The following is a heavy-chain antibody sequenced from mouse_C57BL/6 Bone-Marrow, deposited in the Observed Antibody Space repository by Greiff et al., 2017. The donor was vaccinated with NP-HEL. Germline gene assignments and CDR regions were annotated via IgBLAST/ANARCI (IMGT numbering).Heavy chain of an antibody. CDR1: GYTFTSYW. CDR3: ASETGFAY. D-gene: IGHD4-1*01. V-gene: IGHV1-59*01. CDR2: IDPSDSYT. Sequence: QVQLKQPGAELVRPGTSVKLSCKASGYTFTSYWMHWVKQRPGQGLEWIGVIDPSDSYTNYNQKFKGKATLTVDTSSSTAYMRLSSLTSVDSAVYYCASETGFAYWGQGTLVTVSA. J-gene: IGHJ3*01.